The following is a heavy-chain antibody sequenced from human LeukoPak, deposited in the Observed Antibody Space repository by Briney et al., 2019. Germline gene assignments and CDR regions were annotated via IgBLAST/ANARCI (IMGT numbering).Heavy chain of an antibody. V-gene: IGHV3-48*03. CDR1: GFTFSSYE. Sequence: GGSLRLSCAASGFTFSSYEMNWVRQAPGKGLEWVSYISSSGSRIYYTASVKGRFTISRDNAKNSLYLQMNSLRVVDTALYYCARNTLAIAAAAFFDFWGQGTLVTVSS. D-gene: IGHD6-13*01. CDR2: ISSSGSRI. CDR3: ARNTLAIAAAAFFDF. J-gene: IGHJ4*02.